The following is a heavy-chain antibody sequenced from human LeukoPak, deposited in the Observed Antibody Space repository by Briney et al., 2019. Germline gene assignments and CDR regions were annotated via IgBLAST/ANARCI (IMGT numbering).Heavy chain of an antibody. V-gene: IGHV4-38-2*02. CDR3: TRGSIAYYYMDV. CDR2: IYPTGST. J-gene: IGHJ6*03. D-gene: IGHD3-22*01. Sequence: ASETLSLTCTVSGYSISSGYYWGWIRQPPGKGLGWIGNIYPTGSTNYNPSLKSRVTISVDTPKNQFSLKLSSVTAADTAVYYCTRGSIAYYYMDVWGKGTTVTISS. CDR1: GYSISSGYY.